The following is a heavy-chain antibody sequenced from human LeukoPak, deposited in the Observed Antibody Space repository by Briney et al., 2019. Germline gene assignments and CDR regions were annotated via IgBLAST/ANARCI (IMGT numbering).Heavy chain of an antibody. Sequence: PGGSLRLSCAASGFTFSSYGMHWVRQAPGKGLEWVAVIWYDGSNKYYADSVKGRFTISRDNSKNTLYLQMNSLRAEDTAVYYCARDSAYNAFDYWGQGTLVTVSS. J-gene: IGHJ4*02. D-gene: IGHD5-12*01. CDR3: ARDSAYNAFDY. CDR1: GFTFSSYG. CDR2: IWYDGSNK. V-gene: IGHV3-33*01.